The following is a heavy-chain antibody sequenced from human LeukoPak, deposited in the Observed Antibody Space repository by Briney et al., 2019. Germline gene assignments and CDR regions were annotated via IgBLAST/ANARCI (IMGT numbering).Heavy chain of an antibody. CDR2: IYYSGST. CDR1: GGSISSGDYY. D-gene: IGHD1-7*01. V-gene: IGHV4-30-4*01. Sequence: SETLSLTCTVSGGSISSGDYYWRWIRQPPGKGLEWIGYIYYSGSTYYNPSLKSRVTISVDTSKNQFSLKLSSVTAADTAVYYCARVNNWNYIFDYWGQGTLVTVSS. J-gene: IGHJ4*02. CDR3: ARVNNWNYIFDY.